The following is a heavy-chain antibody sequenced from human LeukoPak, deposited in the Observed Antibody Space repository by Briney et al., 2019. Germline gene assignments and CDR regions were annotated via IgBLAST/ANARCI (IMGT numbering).Heavy chain of an antibody. J-gene: IGHJ4*02. V-gene: IGHV5-51*01. CDR3: ARHGGPRRAVAGIVY. D-gene: IGHD6-19*01. Sequence: GESLKISFKASVYPFTNYWIGWVRPMPGKGLEWMGIIYPGGSDTRYSPSFQGQVTISADKSITTAYLQWSSLKASDTAMYYCARHGGPRRAVAGIVYWGQGTLVTVSS. CDR2: IYPGGSDT. CDR1: VYPFTNYW.